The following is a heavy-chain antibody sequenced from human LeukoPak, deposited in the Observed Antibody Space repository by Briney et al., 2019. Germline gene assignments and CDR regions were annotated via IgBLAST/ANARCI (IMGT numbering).Heavy chain of an antibody. CDR3: AIPPTVTRPEY. Sequence: ASVKVSCKASGYTFTAYYLHWVRQAPGQGLEWMGWINPNSGGANYAQKFQGRVTMTRDTSIGTAYMELSRLRSDDTAVYYCAIPPTVTRPEYWGQGTLVTVSS. J-gene: IGHJ4*02. CDR2: INPNSGGA. CDR1: GYTFTAYY. D-gene: IGHD4-17*01. V-gene: IGHV1-2*02.